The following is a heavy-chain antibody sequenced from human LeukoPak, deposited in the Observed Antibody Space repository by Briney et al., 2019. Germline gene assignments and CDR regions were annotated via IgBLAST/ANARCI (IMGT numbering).Heavy chain of an antibody. CDR3: ARGGVRGNQN. J-gene: IGHJ4*02. Sequence: GGSLRLSCAASGFTFSSYAMSWVRQAPGKGLEWVSVIYSGGSTYYADSVKGRFTISRDNSKNTLYLQMSSLRAEDTAVYYCARGGVRGNQNWGQGTLVTVSS. CDR2: IYSGGST. D-gene: IGHD3-10*01. V-gene: IGHV3-53*01. CDR1: GFTFSSYA.